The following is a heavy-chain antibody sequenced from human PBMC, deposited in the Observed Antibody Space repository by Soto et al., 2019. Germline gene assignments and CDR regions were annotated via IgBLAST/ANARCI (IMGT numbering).Heavy chain of an antibody. CDR3: ASRYCSSTSCLDY. J-gene: IGHJ4*02. V-gene: IGHV1-69*02. CDR2: IIPILGIA. Sequence: QVQLVQSGAEVKKPGSSVKVSCKASGGTFSSYTISWVRQAPGQGLEWMGRIIPILGIANYAQKFQGRVTITADKSTSTAYMELSSLRSEDTAVYYCASRYCSSTSCLDYWGQGNLVTVSS. CDR1: GGTFSSYT. D-gene: IGHD2-2*01.